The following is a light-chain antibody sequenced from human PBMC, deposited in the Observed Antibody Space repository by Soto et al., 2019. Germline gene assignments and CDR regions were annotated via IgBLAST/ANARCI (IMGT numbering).Light chain of an antibody. V-gene: IGLV2-23*01. CDR3: CSYAGGRTYV. CDR2: EGT. Sequence: QSLLTQPAAVSVSPGRSIIIAWSGSSNDVGGYNLVSWYQHHPDKAPKVIIYEGTKRPTGLSTRFSGSKSGNTASLTISGLQAEDEADYYCCSYAGGRTYVFGSGTKVTVL. J-gene: IGLJ1*01. CDR1: SNDVGGYNL.